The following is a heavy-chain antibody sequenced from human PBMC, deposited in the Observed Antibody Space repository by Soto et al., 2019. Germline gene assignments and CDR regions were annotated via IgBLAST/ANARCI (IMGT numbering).Heavy chain of an antibody. V-gene: IGHV4-34*01. D-gene: IGHD5-18*01. CDR2: INTSGST. CDR1: GGSFSGYY. J-gene: IGHJ6*02. Sequence: SETLSLTCAVYGGSFSGYYWSWIRQPPGKGLEWIVEINTSGSTNYNPSLKSRVTISVDTSKNQFSLKLSSVTAADTAVYYCARVKGKAMVLHYYGMDVWGQGTTVTVSS. CDR3: ARVKGKAMVLHYYGMDV.